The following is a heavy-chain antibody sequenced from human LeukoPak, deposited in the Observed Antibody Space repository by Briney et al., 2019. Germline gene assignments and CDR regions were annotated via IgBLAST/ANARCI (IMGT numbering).Heavy chain of an antibody. D-gene: IGHD4-23*01. CDR2: INPSGTST. Sequence: ASVTVSCKPSGYTFTNNYMHWVRQAPGQGLEGMGLINPSGTSTIYAERFQGRIIMTRDMSTTTDYMELSSLRFEDTAVYYCARDNSIGGRGWWFDPWGQGTLVTVSS. CDR3: ARDNSIGGRGWWFDP. J-gene: IGHJ5*02. CDR1: GYTFTNNY. V-gene: IGHV1-46*01.